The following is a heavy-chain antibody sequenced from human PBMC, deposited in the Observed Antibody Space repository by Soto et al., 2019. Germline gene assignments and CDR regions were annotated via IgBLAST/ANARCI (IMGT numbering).Heavy chain of an antibody. Sequence: GSLRLSCAASGFTVSSNYMSWVRQAPGKGLEWNSVIYSGGSTYYADSVKGRFTISRDNSKNTLYLQMNSLRAEDTAVYYCASDGYYYDISGYRYYYYGLDVWGQGT. CDR3: ASDGYYYDISGYRYYYYGLDV. V-gene: IGHV3-53*01. D-gene: IGHD3-22*01. CDR2: IYSGGST. J-gene: IGHJ6*02. CDR1: GFTVSSNY.